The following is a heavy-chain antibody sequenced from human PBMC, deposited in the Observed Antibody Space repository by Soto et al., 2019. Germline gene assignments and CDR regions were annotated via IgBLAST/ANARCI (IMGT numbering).Heavy chain of an antibody. D-gene: IGHD2-2*01. CDR3: AKADIVVVPAADYYYGMDV. Sequence: GGSLRLSCAASGFTFSSYAMSWVRQAPGKGLEWVSAISGSGGSTYYADSVKGRFTISRDNSKNTLYLQMNSLRAEDTAVYYGAKADIVVVPAADYYYGMDVWGQGTAVTVSS. CDR2: ISGSGGST. CDR1: GFTFSSYA. V-gene: IGHV3-23*01. J-gene: IGHJ6*02.